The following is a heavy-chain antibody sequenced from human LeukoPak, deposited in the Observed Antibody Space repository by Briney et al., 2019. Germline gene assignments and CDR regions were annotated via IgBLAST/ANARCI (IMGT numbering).Heavy chain of an antibody. D-gene: IGHD3-10*01. Sequence: SETLSLTCTVSGGSINNYHWGWIRQPPGKGLEWIGYISYSGTTSYNPSLKSRVTISVDTSKNQFSLRLSSVTAADTAVYYCARRVRDSYYYYMDVWGKGATVTISS. V-gene: IGHV4-59*01. CDR1: GGSINNYH. CDR2: ISYSGTT. J-gene: IGHJ6*03. CDR3: ARRVRDSYYYYMDV.